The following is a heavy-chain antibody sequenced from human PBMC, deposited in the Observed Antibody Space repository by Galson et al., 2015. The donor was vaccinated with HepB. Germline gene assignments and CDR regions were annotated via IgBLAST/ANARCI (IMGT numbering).Heavy chain of an antibody. CDR3: LRRGDLSGYSSS. V-gene: IGHV3-73*01. Sequence: SLRLSCAASGFTFSGSAIHWVRQASGKGPEWVGRIRSKASDYATAYVASLKGRFTISRDDSKNTAYLHMNSLKTEDTAVYYCLRRGDLSGYSSSWGQGTLVTVSS. D-gene: IGHD6-13*01. J-gene: IGHJ4*02. CDR2: IRSKASDYAT. CDR1: GFTFSGSA.